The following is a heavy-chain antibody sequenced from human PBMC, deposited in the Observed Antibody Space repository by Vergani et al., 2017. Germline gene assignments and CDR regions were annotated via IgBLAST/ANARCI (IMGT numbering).Heavy chain of an antibody. J-gene: IGHJ4*02. CDR2: ISVYNGNT. CDR1: GYTFSNYG. D-gene: IGHD5-18*01. Sequence: QVQLLQSGAEVKKPGASVKVSCKASGYTFSNYGITWVRQAPGQGLEWVAWISVYNGNTKYARNVQGRVTLTTDTSTSTAYMELRSLRFDDTAVYYCARERSPRYNYGWIDDIWGQGTLVTVFS. CDR3: ARERSPRYNYGWIDDI. V-gene: IGHV1-18*01.